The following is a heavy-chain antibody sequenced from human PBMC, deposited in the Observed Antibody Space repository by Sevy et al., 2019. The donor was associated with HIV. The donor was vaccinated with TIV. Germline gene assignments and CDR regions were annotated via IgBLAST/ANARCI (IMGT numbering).Heavy chain of an antibody. CDR3: ASFGRLYYYMDV. Sequence: SETLSLTCTVSGGSISSSSYYWGWIRQPPGKGLEWIGSICYSGSTYYNPSLKSRVTISVYTSKDQFSLRLSCVTAADTAVYYCASFGRLYYYMDVWGKGTTVTVSS. CDR2: ICYSGST. D-gene: IGHD3-3*01. CDR1: GGSISSSSYY. V-gene: IGHV4-39*01. J-gene: IGHJ6*03.